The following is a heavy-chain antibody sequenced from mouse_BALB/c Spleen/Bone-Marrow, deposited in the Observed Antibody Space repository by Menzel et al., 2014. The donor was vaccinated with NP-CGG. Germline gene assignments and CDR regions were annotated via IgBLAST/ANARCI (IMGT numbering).Heavy chain of an antibody. V-gene: IGHV1-9*01. CDR1: GYTFSSYW. CDR3: AREDGLWYFDV. CDR2: ILPGSGST. Sequence: VQLQQSGAELMKPGASVKISCKATGYTFSSYWIEWVKQRPGHGLEWIGEILPGSGSTNYNEKFKGKASFTADTSSNTAYMQLSSLISEDSAVYYCAREDGLWYFDVWGAGTTVTVSS. D-gene: IGHD1-1*01. J-gene: IGHJ1*01.